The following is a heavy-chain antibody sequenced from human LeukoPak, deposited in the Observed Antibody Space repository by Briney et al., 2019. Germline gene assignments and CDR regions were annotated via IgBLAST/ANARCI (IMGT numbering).Heavy chain of an antibody. D-gene: IGHD2-2*01. V-gene: IGHV4-59*08. Sequence: PSQTLSLTCTVSGGSISSYYWSWIRQPPGKGLEWIGYIYYSGSTNYNPSLKSRVTISVDTSKNQFSLKLSSVTAADTAVYYCARSLSTYYYYGMDVWGQGTTVTVSS. J-gene: IGHJ6*02. CDR2: IYYSGST. CDR3: ARSLSTYYYYGMDV. CDR1: GGSISSYY.